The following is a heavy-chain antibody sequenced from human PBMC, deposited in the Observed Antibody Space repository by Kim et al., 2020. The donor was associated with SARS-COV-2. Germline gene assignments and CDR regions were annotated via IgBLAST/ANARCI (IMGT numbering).Heavy chain of an antibody. CDR2: IYYSGST. CDR3: ARDPNSSSWSWFDP. CDR1: GGSISSYY. Sequence: SETLSLTCTVSGGSISSYYWSWIRQPPGKGLEWIGYIYYSGSTNYNPSLKSRVTISVDTSKNQFSLKLSSVTAADTAVYYCARDPNSSSWSWFDPWGQGTLVTVSS. D-gene: IGHD6-6*01. J-gene: IGHJ5*02. V-gene: IGHV4-59*01.